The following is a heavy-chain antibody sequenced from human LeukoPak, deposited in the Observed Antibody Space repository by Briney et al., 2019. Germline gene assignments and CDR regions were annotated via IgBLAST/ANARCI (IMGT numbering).Heavy chain of an antibody. Sequence: GGSLRLSCAGSGFTFRSYSMNWVRQAPGKGLEWVSYISTSDSTIYYADSVKGRFTISRDNAKNSLYLQMNSLRADDTAVYSCARPLGGEGYVLSSTYSTPDAGAKGTTAPAPS. CDR3: ARPLGGEGYVLSSTYSTPDA. CDR1: GFTFRSYS. J-gene: IGHJ6*03. V-gene: IGHV3-48*04. D-gene: IGHD5-24*01. CDR2: ISTSDSTI.